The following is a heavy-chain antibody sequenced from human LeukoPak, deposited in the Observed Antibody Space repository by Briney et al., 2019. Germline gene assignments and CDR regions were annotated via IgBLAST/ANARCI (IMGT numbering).Heavy chain of an antibody. V-gene: IGHV3-30*02. CDR3: AKLPTYYYDSSGYGSFDY. CDR2: IRYDGSNK. D-gene: IGHD3-22*01. J-gene: IGHJ4*02. Sequence: PGGSLRLSCAASGFTFSSYGMHWVRQAPGKGLEWVAFIRYDGSNKYYADSVKGRFTISRDNSKNTLYLQMNSLRAEDTAVYYCAKLPTYYYDSSGYGSFDYWGQGTLVTVSS. CDR1: GFTFSSYG.